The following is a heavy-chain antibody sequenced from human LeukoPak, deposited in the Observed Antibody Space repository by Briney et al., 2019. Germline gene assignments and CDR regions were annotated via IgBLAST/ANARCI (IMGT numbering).Heavy chain of an antibody. V-gene: IGHV3-23*01. CDR1: GFTFSNSA. CDR2: ITGSGDST. D-gene: IGHD3-10*01. CDR3: TKGTLVRGFDY. Sequence: GGSLRLSCAASGFTFSNSAMSWVRQAPGMGLEWVSAITGSGDSTYYSDSVKGRFTISRDNSKNTLYLQMSSLGAENTAVYYCTKGTLVRGFDYWGQGTLVTVSS. J-gene: IGHJ4*02.